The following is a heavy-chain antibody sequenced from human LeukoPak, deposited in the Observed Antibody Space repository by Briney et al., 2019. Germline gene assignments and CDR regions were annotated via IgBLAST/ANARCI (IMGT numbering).Heavy chain of an antibody. CDR2: IYSTGST. V-gene: IGHV4-4*07. J-gene: IGHJ3*02. D-gene: IGHD3-16*01. CDR3: ARDWGTWHAFDI. Sequence: SETLSLTCTVSGGSISSYYWSWIRQPAGEGLEWIGHIYSTGSTNYNPSLKSRVTLSVDRSKNQFSLRLNSVTAAGTAVYYCARDWGTWHAFDIWGQGTMVTVSS. CDR1: GGSISSYY.